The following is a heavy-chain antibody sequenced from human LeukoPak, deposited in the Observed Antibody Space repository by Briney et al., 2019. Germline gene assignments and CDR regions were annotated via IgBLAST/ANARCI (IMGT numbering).Heavy chain of an antibody. J-gene: IGHJ4*02. D-gene: IGHD2-21*01. Sequence: GGSLRLSCTASGFTFSNFWMSWVRQAPGKGLEWVANIKEDGSEKYYVDSVKGRFTISRDNAKNSLYLQLNSLRAEDTAVYYCARALVIDYWGQGTLVTVSS. CDR3: ARALVIDY. CDR1: GFTFSNFW. V-gene: IGHV3-7*01. CDR2: IKEDGSEK.